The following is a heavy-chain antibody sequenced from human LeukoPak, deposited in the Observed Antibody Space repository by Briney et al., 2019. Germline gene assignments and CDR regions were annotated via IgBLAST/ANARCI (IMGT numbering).Heavy chain of an antibody. D-gene: IGHD4-23*01. CDR3: ARGRPHGNDY. CDR1: GFTFSSYW. Sequence: GGSLRLSYAASGFTFSSYWMNWVRQAPGKGLVWVSRIASDGSSTTYADSVKGRFSISRDNAKNTLYLQMNSLRVEDTAVYYCARGRPHGNDYWGQGTLVTVSS. V-gene: IGHV3-74*01. J-gene: IGHJ4*02. CDR2: IASDGSST.